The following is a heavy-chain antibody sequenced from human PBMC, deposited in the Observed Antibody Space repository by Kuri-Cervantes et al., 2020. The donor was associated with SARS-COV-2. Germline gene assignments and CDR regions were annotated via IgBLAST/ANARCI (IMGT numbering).Heavy chain of an antibody. V-gene: IGHV3-15*01. J-gene: IGHJ6*03. CDR3: TTDGVPSGSYYFLDYYYYMDV. D-gene: IGHD1-26*01. Sequence: GGSLRLSCAASGFTFSNAWMSWVRQAPGKGLEWVGRIKSKTDGGTTDYAAPVKGGFTISRDDSKNTLYLQMNSLKTEDTAVYYCTTDGVPSGSYYFLDYYYYMDVWGKGTTVTVSS. CDR2: IKSKTDGGTT. CDR1: GFTFSNAW.